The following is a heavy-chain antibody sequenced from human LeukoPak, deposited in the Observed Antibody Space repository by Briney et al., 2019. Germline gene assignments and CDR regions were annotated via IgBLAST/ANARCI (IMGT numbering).Heavy chain of an antibody. V-gene: IGHV1-24*01. CDR1: GYTLTELS. Sequence: ASVKVSCKVSGYTLTELSMHWVRQAPGKGLEWMGGFDPEDGETIYARKFQGRVTMTEDTSTDTAYMELSSLRSEDTAVYYCATAAVAGTYFDYWGQGTLVTVSS. CDR2: FDPEDGET. D-gene: IGHD6-19*01. CDR3: ATAAVAGTYFDY. J-gene: IGHJ4*02.